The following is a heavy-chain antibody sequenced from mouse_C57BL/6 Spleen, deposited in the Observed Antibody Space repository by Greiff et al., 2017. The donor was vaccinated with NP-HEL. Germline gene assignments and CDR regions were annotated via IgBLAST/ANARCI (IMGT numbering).Heavy chain of an antibody. D-gene: IGHD2-3*01. V-gene: IGHV2-6-1*01. CDR1: GFSLTSYG. Sequence: VKLVESGPGLVAPSQSLSITCTVSGFSLTSYGVHWVRQPPGKGLEWLVVIWSDGSTTYNSALKSRLSISKDNSKSQVFLKMNSLQTDDTAMYYCARHKGDGYPYAMDYWGQGTSVTVSS. J-gene: IGHJ4*01. CDR3: ARHKGDGYPYAMDY. CDR2: IWSDGST.